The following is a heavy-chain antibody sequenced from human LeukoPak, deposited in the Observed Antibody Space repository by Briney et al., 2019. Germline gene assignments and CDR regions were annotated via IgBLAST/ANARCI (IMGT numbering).Heavy chain of an antibody. J-gene: IGHJ5*02. Sequence: PSETLSLTCTVSGGSISSYYWSWIRQPPGKGLEWIGRIYTSGSTNYNPSLKSRVTISVDKSKNQFSLKLTSVTAADTAVYYCATDQVVGSTRYSWFDPWGQGTLVTVSS. CDR1: GGSISSYY. V-gene: IGHV4-4*07. CDR3: ATDQVVGSTRYSWFDP. D-gene: IGHD1-26*01. CDR2: IYTSGST.